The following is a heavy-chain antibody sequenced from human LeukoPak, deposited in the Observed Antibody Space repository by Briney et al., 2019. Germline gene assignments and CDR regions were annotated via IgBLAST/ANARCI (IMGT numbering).Heavy chain of an antibody. CDR2: INPNSGGT. CDR1: RYTFTGYY. V-gene: IGHV1-2*02. J-gene: IGHJ3*02. D-gene: IGHD3-10*01. Sequence: GASVKVSCKASRYTFTGYYIHWVRQAPGQGLEWMGWINPNSGGTHYAQKFQGRVTMTRDTSISTAYMELSWLRSDDTAVYYCARVAGLLWFGELLFENAFDIWGQGTMVTVSS. CDR3: ARVAGLLWFGELLFENAFDI.